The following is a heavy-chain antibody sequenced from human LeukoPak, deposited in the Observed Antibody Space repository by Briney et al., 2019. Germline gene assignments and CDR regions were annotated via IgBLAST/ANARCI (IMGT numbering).Heavy chain of an antibody. Sequence: PGEPLKISCQGSGYSFSSYWIGWVRQMPGKGLEWMGIIYPGDSDTRYSPSFQGQVTISADKSISTAYLQWSSLKASDTAMYYCARQNGFLEWLFPFDPWGQGTLVTVSS. V-gene: IGHV5-51*01. CDR1: GYSFSSYW. CDR3: ARQNGFLEWLFPFDP. CDR2: IYPGDSDT. J-gene: IGHJ5*02. D-gene: IGHD3-3*01.